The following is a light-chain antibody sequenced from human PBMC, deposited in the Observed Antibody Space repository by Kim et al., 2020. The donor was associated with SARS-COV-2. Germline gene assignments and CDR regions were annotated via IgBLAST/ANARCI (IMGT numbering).Light chain of an antibody. J-gene: IGKJ1*01. CDR1: QDISNY. CDR3: QKCDSAPWT. Sequence: ASVGDRVTIPCRASQDISNYLAWFQLKPGKAPKLLIYAASALQPGVPSRFSGSGSGTYFTLTVTSLQPEYVATYYCQKCDSAPWTFGQGTKVDIK. CDR2: AAS. V-gene: IGKV1-27*01.